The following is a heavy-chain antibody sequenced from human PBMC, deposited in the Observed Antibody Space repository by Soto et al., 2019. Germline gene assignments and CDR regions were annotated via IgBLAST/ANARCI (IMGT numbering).Heavy chain of an antibody. CDR3: ASLPTVTAHACYYYYYLDF. CDR2: IYYSGST. CDR1: GGSISSYY. J-gene: IGHJ6*03. V-gene: IGHV4-59*08. Sequence: SETLSLTCTVSGGSISSYYWSWIRQPPGKGLEWIGYIYYSGSTNYNPSLQSRVTISVDTSKNQFSLKLSSVTAADTAVYYCASLPTVTAHACYYYYYLDFWGKGTTVTVSS. D-gene: IGHD4-17*01.